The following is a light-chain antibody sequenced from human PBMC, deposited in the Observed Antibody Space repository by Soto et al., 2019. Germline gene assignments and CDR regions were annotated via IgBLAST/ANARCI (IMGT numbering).Light chain of an antibody. Sequence: EIVLTQSPGTLSLSPGESTTLSCRASQSVGRNFLAWYQQKPGRAPRLLIHGASYRATGVPDRFSGSGSETDFTLTISRLEPEDFAVYYCHQYAVSPLTFGGGTKVEIK. CDR1: QSVGRNF. J-gene: IGKJ4*01. CDR2: GAS. V-gene: IGKV3-20*01. CDR3: HQYAVSPLT.